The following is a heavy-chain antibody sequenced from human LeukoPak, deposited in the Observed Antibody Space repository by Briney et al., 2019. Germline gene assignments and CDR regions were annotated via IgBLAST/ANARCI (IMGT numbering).Heavy chain of an antibody. Sequence: GGSLRLSCAASGFTFSSYSMNWVRQAPGKGLEWVSSISSSSSYIYYADSVQGRFIISRLNSKNTLFLQMNSLRPEDTAVYYCATVAGPGGWFSSWGQGTVVTVSS. D-gene: IGHD2-15*01. CDR2: ISSSSSYI. V-gene: IGHV3-21*04. CDR1: GFTFSSYS. J-gene: IGHJ5*02. CDR3: ATVAGPGGWFSS.